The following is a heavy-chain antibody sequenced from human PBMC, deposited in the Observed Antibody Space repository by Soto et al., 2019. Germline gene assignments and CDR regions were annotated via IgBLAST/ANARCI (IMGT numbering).Heavy chain of an antibody. CDR1: CRSIGIHD. Sequence: PSETPSLTTCVSCRSIGIHDLHWLRQAPDKGLEWLGYVFYGGTDYNPSLGGRVSMSVETSKSQFSLKLTSVTVADTAVYYCASYRGALYFESWGPGILVTGSS. CDR3: ASYRGALYFES. CDR2: VFYGGT. J-gene: IGHJ4*02. V-gene: IGHV4-59*11. D-gene: IGHD3-16*01.